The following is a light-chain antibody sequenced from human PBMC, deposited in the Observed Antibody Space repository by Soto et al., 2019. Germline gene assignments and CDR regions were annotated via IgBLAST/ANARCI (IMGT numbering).Light chain of an antibody. Sequence: QSALTQPPSVSGSPGQSVTISCTGTGSDVGSYNRLSWYQQPPGTAPKLIMYEVNTRPSGVPDRFSGSKSGSTASLTISGLQAEDEADYYCSLYISGSTYVFGTGTKLTVL. CDR2: EVN. J-gene: IGLJ1*01. CDR1: GSDVGSYNR. CDR3: SLYISGSTYV. V-gene: IGLV2-18*01.